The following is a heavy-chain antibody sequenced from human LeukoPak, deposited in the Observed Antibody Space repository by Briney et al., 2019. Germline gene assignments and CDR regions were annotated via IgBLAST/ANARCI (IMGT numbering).Heavy chain of an antibody. D-gene: IGHD3/OR15-3a*01. V-gene: IGHV4-39*01. J-gene: IGHJ4*02. Sequence: SETLSLTCTVSGSYISSSSYSWGWIRQPPGKGLEWIGSIYYSGNTYYNASLKSQVSISIDTSKNQFSLRLTSVTAADTAVYYCARQTGSGLFILPGGQGTLVTVSS. CDR1: GSYISSSSYS. CDR3: ARQTGSGLFILP. CDR2: IYYSGNT.